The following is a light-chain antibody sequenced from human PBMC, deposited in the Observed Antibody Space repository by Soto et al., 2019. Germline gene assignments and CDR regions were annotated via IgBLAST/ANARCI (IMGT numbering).Light chain of an antibody. CDR3: SSYTSSSTLVV. CDR2: DVS. Sequence: QSVLTQPASVSGSPGQSITISCTGTSSDVGGYNYVSWYQQHPGKAPKLMIYDVSNRPSGVSNRFSGSKSGNTASLPISGLQAEDEADYYCSSYTSSSTLVVFGTGTKLTVL. CDR1: SSDVGGYNY. V-gene: IGLV2-14*01. J-gene: IGLJ1*01.